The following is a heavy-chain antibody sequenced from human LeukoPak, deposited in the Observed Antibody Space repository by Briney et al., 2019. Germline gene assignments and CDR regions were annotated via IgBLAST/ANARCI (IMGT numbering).Heavy chain of an antibody. J-gene: IGHJ4*02. CDR2: IWYDGSNK. D-gene: IGHD3-10*01. Sequence: GGSLRLSCAASGFTFSSYGMHWVRQAPGKGLEWVAVIWYDGSNKYYADSVKGRFTISRDNSKNTLYLQMNSLRAEDTAVYYCARSAGFGEYLDYWGQGTLVTVSS. CDR1: GFTFSSYG. CDR3: ARSAGFGEYLDY. V-gene: IGHV3-33*01.